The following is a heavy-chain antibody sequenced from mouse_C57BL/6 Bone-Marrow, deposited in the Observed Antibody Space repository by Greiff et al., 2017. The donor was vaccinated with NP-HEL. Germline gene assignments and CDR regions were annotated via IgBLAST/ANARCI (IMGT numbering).Heavy chain of an antibody. CDR2: INPSTGGT. J-gene: IGHJ2*01. V-gene: IGHV1-42*01. Sequence: EVMLVESGPELVKPGASVKISCKASGYSFTGYYMNWVKQSPEKSLEWIGEINPSTGGTTYNQKFKAKATLTVDKSSSTAYMQLKSLTSEDSAVYYCARGGVPFDYWGQGTTLTVSS. CDR3: ARGGVPFDY. CDR1: GYSFTGYY.